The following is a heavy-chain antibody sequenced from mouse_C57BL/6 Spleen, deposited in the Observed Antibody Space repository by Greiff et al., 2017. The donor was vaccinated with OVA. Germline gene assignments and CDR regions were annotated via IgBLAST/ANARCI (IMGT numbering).Heavy chain of an antibody. Sequence: EVQLVESGGGLVKPGGSLKLSCAASGFTFSSYTMSWVRQTPEKRLEWVATISGGGGNTYYPDSVKGRFTISRDNAKNTLYLQMSSLRSEDTALYYCARRSSGSLYYFDYWGQGTTLTVSS. CDR1: GFTFSSYT. J-gene: IGHJ2*01. CDR2: ISGGGGNT. V-gene: IGHV5-9*01. D-gene: IGHD3-2*02. CDR3: ARRSSGSLYYFDY.